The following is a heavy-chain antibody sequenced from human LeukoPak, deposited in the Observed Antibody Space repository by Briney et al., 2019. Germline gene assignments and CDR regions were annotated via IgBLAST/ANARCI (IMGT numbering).Heavy chain of an antibody. V-gene: IGHV3-48*04. CDR2: ISSSSSTI. J-gene: IGHJ4*02. CDR1: GFTFSSYS. CDR3: ASLNYYDSSGYGA. D-gene: IGHD3-22*01. Sequence: GGSLRLSCAASGFTFSSYSMNWVRQAPGKGLEWVSYISSSSSTIYYADSVKGRFTISRDNAKNSLYLQMNSLRAEDTAVYYCASLNYYDSSGYGAWGQGTLVTVSS.